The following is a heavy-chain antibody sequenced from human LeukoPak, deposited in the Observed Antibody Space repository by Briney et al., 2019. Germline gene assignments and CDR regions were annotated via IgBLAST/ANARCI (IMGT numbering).Heavy chain of an antibody. Sequence: ASVKVSCKASGYTFTGYYMHWVRQAPGQGLEWMGWINPNSGGTNYAQKFQGRVTMTEDTSTDTAYMELSSLRSEDTAVYYCATAPYDFWSGYYYWGQGTLVTVSS. D-gene: IGHD3-3*01. V-gene: IGHV1-2*02. CDR1: GYTFTGYY. CDR3: ATAPYDFWSGYYY. J-gene: IGHJ4*02. CDR2: INPNSGGT.